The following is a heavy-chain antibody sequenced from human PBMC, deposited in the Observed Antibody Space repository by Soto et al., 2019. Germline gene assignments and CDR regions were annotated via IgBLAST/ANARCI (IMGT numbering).Heavy chain of an antibody. V-gene: IGHV1-69*08. Sequence: QVQLVQSGAEVKKPGSSVKVSCKASGGTFSSYTISWVRQAPGQGLEWMGRIIPILGIANYAQKFQGRDTITADKSTSTDYMELSSLRSEDTAVYYCARDPPYGGNSDYFDYWGQGTLVTVSS. CDR2: IIPILGIA. CDR3: ARDPPYGGNSDYFDY. D-gene: IGHD4-17*01. CDR1: GGTFSSYT. J-gene: IGHJ4*02.